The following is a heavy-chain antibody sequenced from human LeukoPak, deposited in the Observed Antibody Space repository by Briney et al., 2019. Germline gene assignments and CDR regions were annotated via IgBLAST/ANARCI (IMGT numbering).Heavy chain of an antibody. V-gene: IGHV3-15*01. CDR3: TTEPRGVGMCDY. J-gene: IGHJ4*02. CDR2: IKSKTDGGTT. D-gene: IGHD3-10*01. Sequence: PGGSLRLSCAASGFTFSRYWMSWVRQAPGKGLEWVGRIKSKTDGGTTDYAAPVKGRFTISRDDSKNTLYLQMNSLKTEDTAVYYCTTEPRGVGMCDYWGQGTLVTVSS. CDR1: GFTFSRYW.